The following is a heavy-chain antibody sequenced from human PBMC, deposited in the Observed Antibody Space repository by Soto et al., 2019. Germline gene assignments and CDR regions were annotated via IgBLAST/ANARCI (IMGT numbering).Heavy chain of an antibody. V-gene: IGHV3-53*01. J-gene: IGHJ4*02. CDR3: ARGRDSRSIFDY. Sequence: QSGGSLRLSCAASGFTVSSNYMSWVRQAPGKGLEWVSVIDSGSSTYYADSVKGRFTISRDDSRNTLNLQMDSLRVEDTAVYYRARGRDSRSIFDYWGQGTLVTVSS. CDR2: IDSGSST. CDR1: GFTVSSNY. D-gene: IGHD3-22*01.